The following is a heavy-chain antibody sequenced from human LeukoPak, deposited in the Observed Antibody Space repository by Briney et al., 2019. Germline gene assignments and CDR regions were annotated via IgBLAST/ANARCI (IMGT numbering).Heavy chain of an antibody. J-gene: IGHJ4*02. CDR3: ARAGAYYYDSSGYNSPQV. CDR2: MNSNSGNT. Sequence: GASVKVSCKASGYTFTSYDINWVRQATGQGLEWMGWMNSNSGNTGYAQKFQGRVTMTRNTSISTAYMELSSLRSEDTAVYYCARAGAYYYDSSGYNSPQVWGQGTLVTVSS. V-gene: IGHV1-8*01. CDR1: GYTFTSYD. D-gene: IGHD3-22*01.